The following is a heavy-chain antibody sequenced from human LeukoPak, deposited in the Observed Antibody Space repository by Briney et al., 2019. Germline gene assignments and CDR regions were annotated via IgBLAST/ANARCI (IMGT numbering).Heavy chain of an antibody. J-gene: IGHJ4*02. Sequence: PGGSLRLSCAASGFTFSSHWMHWARQAPGKGLVWVSRINGDETSTAYADSVKGRFTISRDNAKNTLYLQMNSLRADDTAVYYCVSARTTVPNLFDYWGQGTLVTVSS. CDR3: VSARTTVPNLFDY. CDR1: GFTFSSHW. D-gene: IGHD4-17*01. CDR2: INGDETST. V-gene: IGHV3-74*01.